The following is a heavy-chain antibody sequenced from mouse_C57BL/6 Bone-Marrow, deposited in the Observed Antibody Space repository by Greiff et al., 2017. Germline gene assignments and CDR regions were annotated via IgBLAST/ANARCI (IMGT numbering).Heavy chain of an antibody. CDR1: GFTFSSYG. CDR3: ARRDDGRDWYFDV. D-gene: IGHD1-1*01. J-gene: IGHJ1*03. Sequence: EVQVVESGGDLVKPGGSLKLSCAASGFTFSSYGMSWVRQTPDKRLEWVATISSGGSYTYYPDSVKGRFTISRDNAKNTLYLQRSSLKSEDTAMYDCARRDDGRDWYFDVWGTGTTVTVSS. CDR2: ISSGGSYT. V-gene: IGHV5-6*01.